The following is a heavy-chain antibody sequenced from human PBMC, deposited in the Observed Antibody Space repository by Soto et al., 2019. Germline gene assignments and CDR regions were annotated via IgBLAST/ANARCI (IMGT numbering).Heavy chain of an antibody. Sequence: SETLSLTCAVYGGSFSSYYWTWIRQPPGKGLEWIGEINHSGSTNYNPSLKSRVTISVDTSKNQFSLKLNSVTAADTAVYYCARDLWGYCGTDCYPLDVWGQGTTVT. CDR2: INHSGST. J-gene: IGHJ6*02. V-gene: IGHV4-34*01. CDR3: ARDLWGYCGTDCYPLDV. D-gene: IGHD2-21*02. CDR1: GGSFSSYY.